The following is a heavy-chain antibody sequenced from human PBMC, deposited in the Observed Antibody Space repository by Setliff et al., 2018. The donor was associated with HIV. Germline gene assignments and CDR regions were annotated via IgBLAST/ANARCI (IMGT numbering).Heavy chain of an antibody. D-gene: IGHD7-27*01. CDR2: INPNSGDT. V-gene: IGHV1-2*02. CDR1: GDTLTDYY. CDR3: ARDRTQQNWGSRGYYYMDV. Sequence: WASVKVSCKSSGDTLTDYYMHWVRQAPGQRFEWMGWINPNSGDTNYAQKFQGRVTMTRDTSISTVYMELSGLRSDDTAVYYCARDRTQQNWGSRGYYYMDVWGNGTTVTVS. J-gene: IGHJ6*03.